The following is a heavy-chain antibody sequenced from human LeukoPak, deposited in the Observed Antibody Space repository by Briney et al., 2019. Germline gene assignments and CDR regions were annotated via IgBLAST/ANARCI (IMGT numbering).Heavy chain of an antibody. J-gene: IGHJ1*01. Sequence: PGGSLRLSCAASGFTFDDYAMHWVRQAPGKGLEWVSGISWNSGSIGYADSVKGRFTISRDNSKNTLYLQMNSLRAEDTAVYYCAREQVIHDAEYFQHWGQGTLVTVSS. CDR1: GFTFDDYA. V-gene: IGHV3-9*01. CDR3: AREQVIHDAEYFQH. D-gene: IGHD3-22*01. CDR2: ISWNSGSI.